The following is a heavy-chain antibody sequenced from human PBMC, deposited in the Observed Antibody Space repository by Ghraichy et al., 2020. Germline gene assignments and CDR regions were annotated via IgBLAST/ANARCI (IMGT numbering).Heavy chain of an antibody. J-gene: IGHJ5*02. CDR2: ITTRSGNT. CDR1: GYSFTSYG. Sequence: ASVKVSCKTSGYSFTSYGITWVRQAPGRGPEWMGWITTRSGNTQYAQNFQGRVIMTTETSTSTVYMDLMSLTYDDTAVYYCARGVNWLDPWGQGTQVTVSS. V-gene: IGHV1-18*01. CDR3: ARGVNWLDP.